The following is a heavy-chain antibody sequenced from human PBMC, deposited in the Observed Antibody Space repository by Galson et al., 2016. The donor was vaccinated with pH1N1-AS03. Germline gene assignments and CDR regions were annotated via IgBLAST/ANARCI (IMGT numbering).Heavy chain of an antibody. Sequence: SVKVSCKASAYTFTSYAMNWVRQAPGQGLEWMGWINTNTGNPTYAQCFTGRFVSSLVTSVSTTYLQISGLQAEDTAVYYCARGAVNLGREIFPRYKWFDPWGQGTMVTVSS. D-gene: IGHD3-10*01. V-gene: IGHV7-4-1*02. CDR3: ARGAVNLGREIFPRYKWFDP. CDR2: INTNTGNP. CDR1: AYTFTSYA. J-gene: IGHJ5*02.